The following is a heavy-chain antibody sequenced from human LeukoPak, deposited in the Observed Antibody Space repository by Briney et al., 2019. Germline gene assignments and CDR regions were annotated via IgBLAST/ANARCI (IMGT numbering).Heavy chain of an antibody. CDR3: ARDRIGSPHVDWFDP. D-gene: IGHD3-16*01. V-gene: IGHV3-7*01. CDR1: GFTFSSYW. Sequence: GGSLRLSCAASGFTFSSYWMSWVRQAPGKGLEWVANIKQGGSEKYYVDSAKGRFTISRDNAKNSLYLQMNSPRAEDTAVYYCARDRIGSPHVDWFDPWGQGTLVTVSS. CDR2: IKQGGSEK. J-gene: IGHJ5*02.